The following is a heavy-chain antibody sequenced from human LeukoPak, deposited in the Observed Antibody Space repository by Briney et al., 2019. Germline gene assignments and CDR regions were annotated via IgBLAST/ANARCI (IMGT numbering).Heavy chain of an antibody. CDR3: ARDVADIDS. CDR1: GFTFSSYA. V-gene: IGHV3-30-3*01. D-gene: IGHD6-13*01. J-gene: IGHJ4*02. Sequence: GGSLRLSCAASGFTFSSYAMHWVRQAPGKGREGLAVISYDGSKKNCADSVKGRFTISRDNSKNTLYLQMNSLSAEVTAVYYCARDVADIDSWGQGTLVTVSS. CDR2: ISYDGSKK.